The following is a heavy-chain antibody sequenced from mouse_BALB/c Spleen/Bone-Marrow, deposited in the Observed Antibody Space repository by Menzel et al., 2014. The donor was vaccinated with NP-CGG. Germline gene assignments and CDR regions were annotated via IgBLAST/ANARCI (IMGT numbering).Heavy chain of an antibody. J-gene: IGHJ2*01. CDR2: ISCYNGAS. D-gene: IGHD2-1*01. CDR1: GYSFTGYY. Sequence: VVKTGASVKISCKASGYSFTGYYMHWVKQSHGKSLEWIGYISCYNGASGYNQKFKGKATFTVDTSSTIAFMQFNSLTAEDSAVYYCARRRDGTNYFDCWSQGTTPAISS. V-gene: IGHV1S34*01. CDR3: ARRRDGTNYFDC.